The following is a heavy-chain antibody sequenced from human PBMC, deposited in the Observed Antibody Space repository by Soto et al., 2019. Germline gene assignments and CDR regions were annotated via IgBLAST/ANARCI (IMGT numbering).Heavy chain of an antibody. CDR3: ARDFYPLAYYFDY. V-gene: IGHV1-18*04. CDR2: ISGYNANT. CDR1: GYTFTKHG. J-gene: IGHJ4*02. Sequence: QVQLVQSGPEVKKPGASVKVSCKASGYTFTKHGISSVRKTPGQGREWVGWISGYNANTKYAQKFQGRVTMSTDTSTKTACMELRSLRSDDTAVYYCARDFYPLAYYFDYWGQGTLVTVSS.